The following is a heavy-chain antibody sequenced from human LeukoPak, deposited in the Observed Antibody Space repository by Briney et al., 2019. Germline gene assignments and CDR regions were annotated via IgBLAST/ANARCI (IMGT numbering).Heavy chain of an antibody. CDR1: GGSISSGGYY. Sequence: SETLSLTCTVSGGSISSGGYYWSWIRQPPGKGLEWIGYIYHSGSTYYNPSLKSRVTISVDRSKNQFSLKLSSVTAADTAVYYCARGFLYDFWSGYPYYFDYWGQGTLVTVSS. CDR3: ARGFLYDFWSGYPYYFDY. J-gene: IGHJ4*02. V-gene: IGHV4-30-2*01. CDR2: IYHSGST. D-gene: IGHD3-3*01.